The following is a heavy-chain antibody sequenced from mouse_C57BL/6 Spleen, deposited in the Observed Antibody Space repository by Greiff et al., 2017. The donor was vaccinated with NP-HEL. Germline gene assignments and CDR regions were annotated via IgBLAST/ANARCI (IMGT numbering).Heavy chain of an antibody. J-gene: IGHJ4*01. CDR1: GFTFSSYG. CDR2: ISSGGSYT. Sequence: DVKLVESGGDLVKPGGSLKLSCAASGFTFSSYGMSWVRQTPDKRLEWVATISSGGSYTYYPDSVKGRFTISRDNAKNTLYLQMSSLKSEDTAMYYCTRDYSAMDYWGQGTSVTVSS. V-gene: IGHV5-6*02. CDR3: TRDYSAMDY.